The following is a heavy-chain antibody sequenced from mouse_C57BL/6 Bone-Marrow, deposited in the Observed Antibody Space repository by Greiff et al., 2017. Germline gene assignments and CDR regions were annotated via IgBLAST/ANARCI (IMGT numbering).Heavy chain of an antibody. CDR3: ARRLRRGIYFDY. J-gene: IGHJ2*01. CDR2: IHPNSGST. Sequence: VQLQQPGAELVKPGASVKLSCKASGYTFTSYWMHWVKQRPGQGLEWIGMIHPNSGSTYYNEKFKSKATLTVDKSSSTAYMQLSSLTSEDSAVYYCARRLRRGIYFDYWGQGTTLTVSS. CDR1: GYTFTSYW. V-gene: IGHV1-64*01. D-gene: IGHD2-4*01.